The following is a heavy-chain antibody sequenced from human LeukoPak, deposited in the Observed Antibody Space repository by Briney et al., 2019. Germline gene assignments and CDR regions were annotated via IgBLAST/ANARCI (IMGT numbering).Heavy chain of an antibody. CDR3: ATVRDYDILTGSIGSFDY. Sequence: GGSLRLSCAASGFIFSDAWMSWVRQAPGKGLEWVGRIQSKTDGGTTDYAAPVKGRFTISRDDSKNTLYLQMNSLKSEDTAVYFCATVRDYDILTGSIGSFDYWGQGTLVTVSS. CDR2: IQSKTDGGTT. J-gene: IGHJ4*02. CDR1: GFIFSDAW. V-gene: IGHV3-15*01. D-gene: IGHD3-9*01.